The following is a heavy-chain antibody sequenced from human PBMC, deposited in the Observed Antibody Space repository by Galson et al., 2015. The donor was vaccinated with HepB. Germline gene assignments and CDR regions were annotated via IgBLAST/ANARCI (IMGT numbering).Heavy chain of an antibody. V-gene: IGHV3-74*01. CDR2: LNGDGSST. Sequence: SLRLSCAVSGFTFSNYWMDWVRQAPGKGLVWVSRLNGDGSSTRYADSVKGRFTISRDNAKNTLYLQMDSLRAEGTAVYYCARAAHLVTQSNPFDYWGRGTLVTVSS. J-gene: IGHJ4*02. CDR1: GFTFSNYW. CDR3: ARAAHLVTQSNPFDY. D-gene: IGHD2-21*02.